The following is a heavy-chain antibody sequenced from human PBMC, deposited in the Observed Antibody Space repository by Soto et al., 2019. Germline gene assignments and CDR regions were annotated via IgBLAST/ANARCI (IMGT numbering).Heavy chain of an antibody. V-gene: IGHV3-23*01. CDR1: GFSFSNYA. CDR2: ISGSGSTT. Sequence: GGSLRLSCAASGFSFSNYAMNWVRQAPGKGLEWVSSISGSGSTTSYADSVKGRFTISRDNSENTLYLQMNSLRAEDTAIYYCARDSRRFYGSGTYHPPDYWGQGTLVTVSS. D-gene: IGHD3-10*01. J-gene: IGHJ4*02. CDR3: ARDSRRFYGSGTYHPPDY.